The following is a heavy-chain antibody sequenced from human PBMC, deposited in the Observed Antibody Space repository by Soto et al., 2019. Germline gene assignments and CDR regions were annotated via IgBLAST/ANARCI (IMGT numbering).Heavy chain of an antibody. CDR3: ARARKQWLPGVHWFDP. D-gene: IGHD6-19*01. J-gene: IGHJ5*02. Sequence: QVQLQESGPGLVKPSETLSLTCTVSGGSVSSGSYYWSWIRQPPGKGLEWIGYIYYSGSTNYNPSPKSRVTISVDTSKNQFSLKLSSVTAADTAVYYCARARKQWLPGVHWFDPWGQGTLVTVSS. V-gene: IGHV4-61*01. CDR2: IYYSGST. CDR1: GGSVSSGSYY.